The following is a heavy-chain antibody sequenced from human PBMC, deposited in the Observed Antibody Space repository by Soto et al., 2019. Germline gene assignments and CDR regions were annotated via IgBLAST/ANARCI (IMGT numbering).Heavy chain of an antibody. J-gene: IGHJ6*03. CDR2: ISGSSTYI. V-gene: IGHV3-21*01. CDR1: GFTFSTNS. Sequence: PGGSLRLSCAASGFTFSTNSMSWVRQAPGKGLEWVSYISGSSTYIYYADSVKGRFTISRDNAKNSLYLQMNSLRVEDTAVYFCAGAGIAAAGSYYYDYIDVWGNGTTVTVSS. D-gene: IGHD6-13*01. CDR3: AGAGIAAAGSYYYDYIDV.